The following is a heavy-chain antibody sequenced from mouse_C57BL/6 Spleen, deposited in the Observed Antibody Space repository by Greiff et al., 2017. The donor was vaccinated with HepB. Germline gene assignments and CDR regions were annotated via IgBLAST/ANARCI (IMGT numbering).Heavy chain of an antibody. CDR1: GYTFTSYW. D-gene: IGHD1-1*01. V-gene: IGHV1-52*01. Sequence: QVQLQQPGAELVRPGSSVKLSCKASGYTFTSYWMHWVKQRPIQGLEWIGNIDPSDSETHYNQKFKDKATLTVDKSSSTAYMQLSSLTSGDSAVYYCARGDYGSSYNFDYWGQGTTLTVSS. J-gene: IGHJ2*01. CDR2: IDPSDSET. CDR3: ARGDYGSSYNFDY.